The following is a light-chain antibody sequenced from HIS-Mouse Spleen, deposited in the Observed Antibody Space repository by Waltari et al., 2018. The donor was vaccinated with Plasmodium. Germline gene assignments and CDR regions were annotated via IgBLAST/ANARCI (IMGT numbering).Light chain of an antibody. CDR3: QAWDSSVV. CDR1: NLGDKY. V-gene: IGLV3-1*01. CDR2: QDS. J-gene: IGLJ2*01. Sequence: SYELTQPPSVSVSPGQTARLTCPGDNLGDKYACWYQQKPGQSPVLVIYQDSKRPSGIPERFSGSNSGNTATLTISGTQAMDEADYYCQAWDSSVVFGGGTKLTVL.